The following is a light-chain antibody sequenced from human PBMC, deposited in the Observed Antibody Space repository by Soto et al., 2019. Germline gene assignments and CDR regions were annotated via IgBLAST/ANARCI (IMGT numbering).Light chain of an antibody. V-gene: IGKV1-5*01. J-gene: IGKJ1*01. Sequence: DIQMTQSPSSLSPSVGDRVTITCRASRSISDWLAWYQQKPGKAPELLIFDASNLKSGVSSRFSGSGSGTEFTLTISRLQHDDVDTYYCLQYSSHSWTLGQGTKVDIK. CDR2: DAS. CDR1: RSISDW. CDR3: LQYSSHSWT.